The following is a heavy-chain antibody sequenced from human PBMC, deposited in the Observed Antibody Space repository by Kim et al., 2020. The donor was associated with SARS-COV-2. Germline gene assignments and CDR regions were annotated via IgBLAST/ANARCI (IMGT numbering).Heavy chain of an antibody. D-gene: IGHD2-2*01. V-gene: IGHV1-46*01. Sequence: ASVKVSCKASGYTFTSYYMHWVRQAPGQGLEWMGIINPSGGSTSYAQKFQGRVTMTRDTSTSTVYMELSSLRSEDTAVYYCAMGYCSSTSCYDGAVYYYYYVMDVWGQGTTVTVSS. CDR3: AMGYCSSTSCYDGAVYYYYYVMDV. J-gene: IGHJ6*02. CDR1: GYTFTSYY. CDR2: INPSGGST.